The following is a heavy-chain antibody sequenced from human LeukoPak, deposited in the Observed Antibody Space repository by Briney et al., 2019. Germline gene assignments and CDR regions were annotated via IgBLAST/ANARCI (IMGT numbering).Heavy chain of an antibody. J-gene: IGHJ4*02. CDR3: ARARDILTGYDQYYFDY. CDR1: GGTFSSYA. D-gene: IGHD3-9*01. Sequence: ASVKVSCKASGGTFSSYAISWVRQAPGQGLEWMEGIIPIFGTANYAQKFQGRVTITTDESTSTAYMELSSLRSEDTAVYYCARARDILTGYDQYYFDYWGQGTLVTVSS. V-gene: IGHV1-69*05. CDR2: IIPIFGTA.